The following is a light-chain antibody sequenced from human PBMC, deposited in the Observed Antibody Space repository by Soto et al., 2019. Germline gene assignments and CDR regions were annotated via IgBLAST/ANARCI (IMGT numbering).Light chain of an antibody. CDR3: QQYDSYPWT. J-gene: IGKJ1*01. CDR2: KAS. Sequence: DIQMTQSPSTLSASVGDRVTITCRASQSISSWLAWYQQKPGKAPNLLIYKASSLDSGVPSRFSGSGSGTEFTLTISSLQPVDFATYYCQQYDSYPWTFGQGTKVEIK. V-gene: IGKV1-5*03. CDR1: QSISSW.